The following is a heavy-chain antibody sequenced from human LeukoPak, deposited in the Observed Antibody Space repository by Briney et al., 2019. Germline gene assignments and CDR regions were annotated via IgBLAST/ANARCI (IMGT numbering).Heavy chain of an antibody. D-gene: IGHD2-21*01. CDR3: ARGLIPHAFDI. CDR1: GGSFSGYY. CDR2: INHSGST. J-gene: IGHJ3*02. V-gene: IGHV4-34*01. Sequence: SETLSLTCAVYGGSFSGYYWSWIRQPPGKGLEWIGEINHSGSTNYNPSLKSRVTISVDTSKNQFSLKLSSVTAADTAVCYCARGLIPHAFDIWGQGTMVTVSS.